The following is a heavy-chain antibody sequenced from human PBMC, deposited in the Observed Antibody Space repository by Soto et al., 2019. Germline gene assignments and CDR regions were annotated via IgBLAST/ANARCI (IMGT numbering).Heavy chain of an antibody. CDR2: ISGSGGST. CDR1: GFTFSSYA. CDR3: AKDSFRSIRVVIGSYYHAYYFDY. Sequence: GGSLRLSCAASGFTFSSYAMSWVRQAPGKGLEWVSAISGSGGSTYYADSVKGRFTISRDNSKNTLYLQMNSLRAEDTAVYYCAKDSFRSIRVVIGSYYHAYYFDYWGQGTLVTVSS. V-gene: IGHV3-23*01. D-gene: IGHD3-10*01. J-gene: IGHJ4*02.